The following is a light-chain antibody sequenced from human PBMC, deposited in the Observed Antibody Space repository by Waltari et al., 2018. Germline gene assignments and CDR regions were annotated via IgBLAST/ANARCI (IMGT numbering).Light chain of an antibody. CDR3: RAYTSRGALK. CDR1: SDAIGAYSS. Sequence: QYALTQPAPVSASPGQSITISCTGTSDAIGAYSSVTWYHQPPGKFPKLIFYDLTERPSGVPNGCSGTNAGSTAALAVAGLQAEDEGLFYCRAYTSRGALKFGGGTRVTVL. CDR2: DLT. V-gene: IGLV2-14*03. J-gene: IGLJ2*01.